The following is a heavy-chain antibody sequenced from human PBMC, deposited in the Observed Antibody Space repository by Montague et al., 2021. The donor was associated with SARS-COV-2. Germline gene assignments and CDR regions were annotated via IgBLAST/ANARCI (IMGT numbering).Heavy chain of an antibody. D-gene: IGHD1-26*01. CDR3: ASQSGSYYNYFDL. V-gene: IGHV4-31*03. J-gene: IGHJ4*02. Sequence: TLSLTCSVSGGSISGSLYYWSWIRQHPGKGLEFIGYIYYSGSSFYNPPLKSRLTISVDTSKNRFSLRLSSVTAADTAIYFCASQSGSYYNYFDLWGQGTLVTVSS. CDR1: GGSISGSLYY. CDR2: IYYSGSS.